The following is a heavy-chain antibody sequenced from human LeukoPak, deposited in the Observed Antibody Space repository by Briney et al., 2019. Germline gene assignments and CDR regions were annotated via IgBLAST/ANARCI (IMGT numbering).Heavy chain of an antibody. Sequence: PGGSLRLSCVTSGFTFSSYAMTWVRQPPGKGLEWVAAISASGDKTYYADSVKGRFIISRDNSKTTLFLQLNSLGAGDSAVFYCAKAHQVLYSSSWYADYWGQGTLVTVSS. CDR1: GFTFSSYA. CDR2: ISASGDKT. D-gene: IGHD6-13*01. CDR3: AKAHQVLYSSSWYADY. V-gene: IGHV3-23*01. J-gene: IGHJ4*02.